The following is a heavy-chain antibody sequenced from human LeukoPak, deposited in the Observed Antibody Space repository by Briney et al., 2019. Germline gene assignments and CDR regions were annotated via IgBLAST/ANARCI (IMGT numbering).Heavy chain of an antibody. CDR3: ASDLSAMAGTYGMDV. V-gene: IGHV4-31*03. CDR2: IYYSGST. Sequence: TSETLSLTCTVSGGSISSGGYYWSWIRQHPGKGLEWIGYIYYSGSTYYNPSLKSRVTISVDTSKNQFSLKLSSVTAADTAVYYCASDLSAMAGTYGMDVWGQGTTVTVSS. J-gene: IGHJ6*02. CDR1: GGSISSGGYY. D-gene: IGHD2-8*01.